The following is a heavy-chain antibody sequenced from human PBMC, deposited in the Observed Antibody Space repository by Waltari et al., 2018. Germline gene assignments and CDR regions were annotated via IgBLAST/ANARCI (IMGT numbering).Heavy chain of an antibody. D-gene: IGHD6-13*01. V-gene: IGHV3-74*01. J-gene: IGHJ6*02. CDR2: INSDGSST. CDR1: GFTFSSYW. CDR3: AREDSESSPSYYYYYGMDV. Sequence: EVQLVESGGGFVQPGGSLRLSCAASGFTFSSYWMHWVRQAPGQGLVWVARINSDGSSTSYADSVKGRFTISRDNAKNTLYLQMNSLRAEDTAVYYCAREDSESSPSYYYYYGMDVWGQGTTVTVSS.